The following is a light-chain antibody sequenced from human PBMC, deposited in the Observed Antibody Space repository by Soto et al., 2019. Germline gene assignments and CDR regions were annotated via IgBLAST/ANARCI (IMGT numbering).Light chain of an antibody. CDR2: AAS. Sequence: EIVMTQSPATLSVSPGERAILSCRASQSISINLAWYQQKPGQAPRLLIYAASNRATGVPARFSGSGSGTDFTLTISSLEPEDFAVYYCQQRSNWPPPITFGQGTRLEIK. CDR3: QQRSNWPPPIT. J-gene: IGKJ5*01. V-gene: IGKV3-11*01. CDR1: QSISIN.